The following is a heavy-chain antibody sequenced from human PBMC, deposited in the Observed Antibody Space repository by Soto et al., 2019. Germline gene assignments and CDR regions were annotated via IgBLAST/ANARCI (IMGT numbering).Heavy chain of an antibody. Sequence: GGSLRLSCAASGFTISNHAMSWVRQAPGKGLEWVSAVSGGGGSSFYADSVKGRFTISRDNSKNTVSLQMSGLRVEDTALYYCVRGLLAFFDFWGQGTPVTVSS. CDR2: VSGGGGSS. V-gene: IGHV3-23*01. CDR3: VRGLLAFFDF. CDR1: GFTISNHA. J-gene: IGHJ4*02. D-gene: IGHD3-3*02.